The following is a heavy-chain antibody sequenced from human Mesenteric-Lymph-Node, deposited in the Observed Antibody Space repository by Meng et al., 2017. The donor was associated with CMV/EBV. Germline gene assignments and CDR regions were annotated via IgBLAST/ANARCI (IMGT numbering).Heavy chain of an antibody. CDR3: ARRRSLYYFDY. CDR2: ISSSSSTI. V-gene: IGHV3-11*01. J-gene: IGHJ4*02. CDR1: GFTLSDYY. Sequence: LSCPASGFTLSDYYMSWIRQAPGKGREWVSFISSSSSTIYYADSVKGRFTISRDNAKNSLYLQMNSLRAEDTAVYYCARRRSLYYFDYWGQGTLVTVSS.